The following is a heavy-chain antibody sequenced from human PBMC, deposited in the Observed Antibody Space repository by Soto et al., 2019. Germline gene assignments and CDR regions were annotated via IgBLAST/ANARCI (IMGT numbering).Heavy chain of an antibody. CDR3: ARDRAPRAFDI. J-gene: IGHJ3*02. Sequence: PSETLSLTCTVSGGSISSGDYYWSWIRQPPGKGLEWIGYIYYSGSTYYNPSLKSRVTISVDTSKNQFSLKLSSVTAADTAVYYCARDRAPRAFDIWGQGTIVTVSS. CDR1: GGSISSGDYY. V-gene: IGHV4-30-4*01. CDR2: IYYSGST.